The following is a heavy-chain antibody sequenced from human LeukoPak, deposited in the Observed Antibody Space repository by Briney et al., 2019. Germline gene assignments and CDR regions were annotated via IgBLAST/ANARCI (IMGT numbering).Heavy chain of an antibody. J-gene: IGHJ6*03. V-gene: IGHV4-59*10. Sequence: SETLSLTCAVYGGSFSGYYWSWIRQPAGKGLEWIGRIYTSGSTNYNPSLKTRVTMSVDTSKNQFSLKLNSVTAADTAVYYCARTSWVAAYLSGNYYYYYYMDVWGKGTTVTVSS. CDR1: GGSFSGYY. D-gene: IGHD2-15*01. CDR3: ARTSWVAAYLSGNYYYYYYMDV. CDR2: IYTSGST.